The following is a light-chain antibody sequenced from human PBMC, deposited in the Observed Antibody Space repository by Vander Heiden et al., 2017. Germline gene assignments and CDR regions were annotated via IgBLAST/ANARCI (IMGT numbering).Light chain of an antibody. V-gene: IGKV1-5*03. CDR2: NAS. CDR1: QSIGSW. Sequence: DIQMTQSPSTLSASVGDRVSITCRASQSIGSWLAWYQQKPGKAPKLLSYNASSLESGVPSRFSGNGSGTELTLTISSLQPDDFATYYCQQYNSYSPTFGQGTKVEIK. J-gene: IGKJ1*01. CDR3: QQYNSYSPT.